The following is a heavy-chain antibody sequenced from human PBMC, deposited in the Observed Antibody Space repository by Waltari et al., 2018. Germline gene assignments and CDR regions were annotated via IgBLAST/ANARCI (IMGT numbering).Heavy chain of an antibody. V-gene: IGHV3-53*01. CDR2: LYRDDGA. Sequence: EVQLVESGGGFFQPGGSLRLSCAASGFEGSSKYMSWVRQAPGKGLEWVSVLYRDDGAFYADSVRGRFIVSRDNSRNTLDLQMNNLRAEDTAVYYCARVLRYNWNEYDYWGPGTLVTVSS. D-gene: IGHD1-20*01. CDR1: GFEGSSKY. J-gene: IGHJ4*02. CDR3: ARVLRYNWNEYDY.